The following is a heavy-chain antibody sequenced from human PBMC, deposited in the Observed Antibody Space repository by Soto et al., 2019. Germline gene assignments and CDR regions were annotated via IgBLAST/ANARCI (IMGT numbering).Heavy chain of an antibody. Sequence: QVQLVQSGAEVKKPGSSVKVSCKASGGTFSSYAISWVRQAPGQGLEWMGGIIPIFGTANYAQKFQGRVTITADESTSTAYMELSSLRSEDTAVYYCGSGYDFGNYYYYGTDVWGQGTTVTVSS. J-gene: IGHJ6*02. CDR3: GSGYDFGNYYYYGTDV. CDR1: GGTFSSYA. D-gene: IGHD5-12*01. V-gene: IGHV1-69*12. CDR2: IIPIFGTA.